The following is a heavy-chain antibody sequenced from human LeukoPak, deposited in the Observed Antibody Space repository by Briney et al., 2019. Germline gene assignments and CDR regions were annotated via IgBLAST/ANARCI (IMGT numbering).Heavy chain of an antibody. D-gene: IGHD3-10*01. CDR1: GFTISSDA. J-gene: IGHJ4*02. V-gene: IGHV3-23*01. Sequence: GGSLRLSCAASGFTISSDAMSWVRQAPGKGLEWVSAISGSGGSTYYADSVKGRFTIARDNSKNTLYLQMNSLRAEDTAVYYCAKVFGDYYGSGSYWDYWGQGTLVTVSS. CDR2: ISGSGGST. CDR3: AKVFGDYYGSGSYWDY.